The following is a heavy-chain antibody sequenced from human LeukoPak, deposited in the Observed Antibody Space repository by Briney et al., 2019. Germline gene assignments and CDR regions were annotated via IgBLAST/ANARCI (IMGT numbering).Heavy chain of an antibody. CDR2: IYYSGST. V-gene: IGHV4-59*01. CDR3: ASRATVVTPGWYFDL. CDR1: GGSISSYY. D-gene: IGHD4-23*01. Sequence: SETLSLTCTVSGGSISSYYWSWIRQPPGKGLEWIGYIYYSGSTNYNPSLKSQVTISVDTSKNQFSLKLSSVTAADTAVYYCASRATVVTPGWYFDLWGRGTLVTVSS. J-gene: IGHJ2*01.